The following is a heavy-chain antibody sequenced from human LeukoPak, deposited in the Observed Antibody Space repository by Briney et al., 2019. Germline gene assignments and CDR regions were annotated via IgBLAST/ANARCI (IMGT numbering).Heavy chain of an antibody. CDR1: GLTFSSDA. Sequence: GGSLRLSCAASGLTFSSDAMHWVRQAPGKGLEWVAVISYDGSNKYYADSVKGRFTISRDNSKNTLYLQMNSLRAGDTAVYYCASADGSGSQIDYWGQGTLVTVSS. D-gene: IGHD3-10*01. J-gene: IGHJ4*02. CDR3: ASADGSGSQIDY. CDR2: ISYDGSNK. V-gene: IGHV3-30*04.